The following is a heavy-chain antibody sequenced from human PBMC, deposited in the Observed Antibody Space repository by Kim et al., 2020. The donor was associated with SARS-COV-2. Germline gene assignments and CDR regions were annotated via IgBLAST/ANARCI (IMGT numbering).Heavy chain of an antibody. D-gene: IGHD1-26*01. J-gene: IGHJ4*02. CDR1: GFTFSTSP. CDR2: ISWDGTRT. V-gene: IGHV3-23*01. Sequence: GGSLRLSCVASGFTFSTSPMGWVCQAPGKGLEWVSRISWDGTRTYYADSVKGRVTMSSDKSKNMLYLHMNSLRVEDTAVYYCAKGVINSGFDYWGQGT. CDR3: AKGVINSGFDY.